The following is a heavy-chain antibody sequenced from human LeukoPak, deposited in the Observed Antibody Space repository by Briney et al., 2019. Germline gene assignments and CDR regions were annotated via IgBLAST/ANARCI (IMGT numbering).Heavy chain of an antibody. Sequence: ASVKVSCKASGYTFTGYYMHWVRQAPGQGLEWMGWISAYNANTNYAQKLQGRVTMTTDTSTSTAYMELRSLRSDDTAVYYCARVEDTAMVTHFDYWGQGTLVTVSS. CDR2: ISAYNANT. D-gene: IGHD5-18*01. CDR1: GYTFTGYY. J-gene: IGHJ4*02. CDR3: ARVEDTAMVTHFDY. V-gene: IGHV1-18*04.